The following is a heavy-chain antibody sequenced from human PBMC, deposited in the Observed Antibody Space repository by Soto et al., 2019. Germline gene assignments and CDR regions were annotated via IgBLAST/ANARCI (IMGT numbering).Heavy chain of an antibody. CDR3: ARGMATRSYWYFDL. CDR1: GFTFSSYA. J-gene: IGHJ2*01. D-gene: IGHD5-12*01. V-gene: IGHV3-30-3*01. CDR2: ISYDGSNK. Sequence: QVQLVESGGGVVQPGRSLRLSCAASGFTFSSYAMHWVRQAPGKGLEWVAVISYDGSNKYYADSVKGRFTISRDNSKNTVYLQMNSPRAEDTAVYYCARGMATRSYWYFDLWGRGTLVTVSS.